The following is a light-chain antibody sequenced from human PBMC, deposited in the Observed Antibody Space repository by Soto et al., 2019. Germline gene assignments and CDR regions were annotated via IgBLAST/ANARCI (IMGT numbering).Light chain of an antibody. CDR1: SSNIGNNY. Sequence: QSALTQPPSVSAAPGQKVTISCSGSSSNIGNNYVSWYQQLPGTAPKLLIYDNNKRPSGIPDRFSGYKSGTSATLGITGLQTGDEADYYCGTWDSSLSAVVFGGGTKVTVL. J-gene: IGLJ2*01. CDR2: DNN. V-gene: IGLV1-51*01. CDR3: GTWDSSLSAVV.